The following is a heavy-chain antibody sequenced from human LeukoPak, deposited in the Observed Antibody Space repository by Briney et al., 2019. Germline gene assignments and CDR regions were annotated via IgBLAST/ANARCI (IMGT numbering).Heavy chain of an antibody. CDR1: GYTFTSYY. D-gene: IGHD6-13*01. CDR3: ARALGSSDTPDDY. Sequence: ASVKVSCKASGYTFTSYYMHWVRQAPGQGLEWMGIINPSGGSTSYAQKFQGRVTITADESTSTAYMELSSLRSEDTAVYYCARALGSSDTPDDYWGQGTLVTVSS. J-gene: IGHJ4*02. V-gene: IGHV1-46*01. CDR2: INPSGGST.